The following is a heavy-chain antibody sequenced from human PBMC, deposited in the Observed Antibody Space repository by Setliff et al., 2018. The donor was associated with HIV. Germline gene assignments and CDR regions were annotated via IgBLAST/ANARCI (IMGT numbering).Heavy chain of an antibody. J-gene: IGHJ4*02. CDR1: GNTLRNNV. V-gene: IGHV1-69*11. CDR2: LIPVLGEP. CDR3: ARGVLYGLSEY. Sequence: SVKVSCKASGNTLRNNVINWVRQAPGQGLEWVGSLIPVLGEPHYAPRFQGRVTITADDSTNTAYLELSNLRFDDTATYYCARGVLYGLSEYWGTGSLVTVS. D-gene: IGHD3-10*01.